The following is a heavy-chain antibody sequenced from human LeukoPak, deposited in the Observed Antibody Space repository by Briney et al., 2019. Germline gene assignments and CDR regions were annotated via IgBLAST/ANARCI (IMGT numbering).Heavy chain of an antibody. CDR3: ARTLGYCSSTSCYDYYY. V-gene: IGHV3-30-3*01. CDR2: ISYDGSNK. Sequence: GRSLRLSCAASGFTFSSYAMHWVRQALGKGLEWVAVISYDGSNKYYADSVKGRFTISRDNSKNTLYLQMNSLRAEDTAVYYCARTLGYCSSTSCYDYYYWGQGTLVTVSS. J-gene: IGHJ4*02. CDR1: GFTFSSYA. D-gene: IGHD2-2*01.